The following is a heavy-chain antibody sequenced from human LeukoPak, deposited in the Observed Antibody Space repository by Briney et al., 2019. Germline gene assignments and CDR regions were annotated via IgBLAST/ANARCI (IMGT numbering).Heavy chain of an antibody. CDR3: AKGIWFGEFGDGVT. CDR2: IPYDGSNK. J-gene: IGHJ4*02. D-gene: IGHD3-10*01. Sequence: GGSLRLSCAASGFTFSRYGMHWVRQAPGKGLEWVAFIPYDGSNKYYADSVKGRFTISRDNSKNTLYLQMNSLRAEDTPLYYCAKGIWFGEFGDGVTWGQGTLVTVSS. CDR1: GFTFSRYG. V-gene: IGHV3-30*02.